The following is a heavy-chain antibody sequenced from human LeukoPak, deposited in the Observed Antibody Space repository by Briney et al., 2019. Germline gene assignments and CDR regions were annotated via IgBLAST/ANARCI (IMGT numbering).Heavy chain of an antibody. CDR1: GGSFSGYY. Sequence: SETLSLTCAVYGGSFSGYYWSWIRQPPGKGLEWIGEINHSGSTNYNPSLKSRVAISVDTSKNQFSLKLSSVTAADTAVYYCARAKYLYCSSTSCYGGYYYYGMDVWGQGTTVTVSS. CDR3: ARAKYLYCSSTSCYGGYYYYGMDV. CDR2: INHSGST. D-gene: IGHD2-2*01. J-gene: IGHJ6*02. V-gene: IGHV4-34*01.